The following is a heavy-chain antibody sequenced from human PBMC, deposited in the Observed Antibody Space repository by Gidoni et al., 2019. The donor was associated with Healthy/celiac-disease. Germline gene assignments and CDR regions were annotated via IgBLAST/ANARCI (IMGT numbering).Heavy chain of an antibody. Sequence: EVQLLESGGGLVQPGGSLRLSCAASCFTFRSYSMSWVRQAPGKGVEWVSAISGSGGSTYYADSVKGRFTISRDNSKNTLYLQMNSLRAEDTAVYYCAKDGHYYDSSGYYYGEMPPYFDYWGQGTLVTVSS. CDR2: ISGSGGST. CDR3: AKDGHYYDSSGYYYGEMPPYFDY. J-gene: IGHJ4*02. D-gene: IGHD3-22*01. CDR1: CFTFRSYS. V-gene: IGHV3-23*01.